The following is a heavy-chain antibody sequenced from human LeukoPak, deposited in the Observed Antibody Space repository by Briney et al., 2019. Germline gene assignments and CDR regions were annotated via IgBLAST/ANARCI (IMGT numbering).Heavy chain of an antibody. CDR1: GFSFRSHW. CDR2: IKQDGIEK. Sequence: GGSLRLSCAVSGFSFRSHWMSWVRQAPGKGPDWVANIKQDGIEKYYVDSVKGRFTISRDNAKNSLYLQMDSLRVEDTAVYYCARVKGYSGSFNRDFDYWGQGTLVTVSS. V-gene: IGHV3-7*01. J-gene: IGHJ4*02. CDR3: ARVKGYSGSFNRDFDY. D-gene: IGHD1-26*01.